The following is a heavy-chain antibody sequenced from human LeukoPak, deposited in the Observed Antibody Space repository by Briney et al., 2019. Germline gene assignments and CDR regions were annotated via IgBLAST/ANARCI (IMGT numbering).Heavy chain of an antibody. J-gene: IGHJ4*02. CDR3: AKYYRESSGASPLDY. CDR1: GFSSSNYG. Sequence: PGGSLRLSCVASGFSSSNYGMHWVRRAPGKGLEWVAFIRYDGSNKYYADSVKGRFTSSRDNSKNTLYLQMNSLRVEDTAVYYCAKYYRESSGASPLDYWGQGTRVTVSS. CDR2: IRYDGSNK. V-gene: IGHV3-30*02. D-gene: IGHD3-22*01.